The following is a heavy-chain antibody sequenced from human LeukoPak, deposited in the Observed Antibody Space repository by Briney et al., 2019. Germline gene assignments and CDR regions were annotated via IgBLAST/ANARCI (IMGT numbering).Heavy chain of an antibody. CDR3: ARTQGYCSGGSCFTFFDY. J-gene: IGHJ4*02. Sequence: SETLSLTCAVYGGSFSGYYWSWIRQPPGKGLEWIGEINHSGSTNYNPSLKSRVTISVDTSKNQFSLKLSSVTAADTAVYYCARTQGYCSGGSCFTFFDYWGQGTLVTVSS. V-gene: IGHV4-34*01. CDR1: GGSFSGYY. CDR2: INHSGST. D-gene: IGHD2-15*01.